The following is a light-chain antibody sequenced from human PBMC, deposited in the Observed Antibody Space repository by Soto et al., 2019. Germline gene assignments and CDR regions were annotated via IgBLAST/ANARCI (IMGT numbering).Light chain of an antibody. J-gene: IGKJ4*01. CDR2: DAS. V-gene: IGKV1-5*01. Sequence: DIQMPQSPSTLSASVGDRVTITCLASQSISSWLAWYRQKPGKAPKLLIYDASSLESGVPSRFSGSGSDTEFTLTINNLQPDDFATYHCQQYNRYSLTFGGGTKVVIK. CDR1: QSISSW. CDR3: QQYNRYSLT.